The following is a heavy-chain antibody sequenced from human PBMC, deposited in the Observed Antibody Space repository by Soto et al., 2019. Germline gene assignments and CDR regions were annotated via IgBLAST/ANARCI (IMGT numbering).Heavy chain of an antibody. J-gene: IGHJ4*02. Sequence: GGSLRLSCTASGFTLGDYAMSWFRQAPGKGLEWVGFIRSKAYGGTTEYAASVKGRFTISRDDSKSIAYLQMNSLKTEDTAVYYCTRLSLWFGETQIFDYWGQGTLVTVSS. D-gene: IGHD3-10*01. CDR2: IRSKAYGGTT. CDR1: GFTLGDYA. V-gene: IGHV3-49*03. CDR3: TRLSLWFGETQIFDY.